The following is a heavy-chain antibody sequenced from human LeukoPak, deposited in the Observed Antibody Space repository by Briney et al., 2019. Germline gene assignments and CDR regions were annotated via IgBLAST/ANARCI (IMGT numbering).Heavy chain of an antibody. CDR1: GGPQCIGVYL. CDR3: CGDISAAGLTYFDS. J-gene: IGHJ4*02. Sequence: SQTLSLTCTVSGGPQCIGVYLCRWIRQHPGKGLEWIGYIYYSGSTYYNPSLKSRVTISVDTSKNQFSLELNSVTAADTAVYFRCGDISAAGLTYFDSWGQGTLVTVSS. D-gene: IGHD6-13*01. CDR2: IYYSGST. V-gene: IGHV4-31*03.